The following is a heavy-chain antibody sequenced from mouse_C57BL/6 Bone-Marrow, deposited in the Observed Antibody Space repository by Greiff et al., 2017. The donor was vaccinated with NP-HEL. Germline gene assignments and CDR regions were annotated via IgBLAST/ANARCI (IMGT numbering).Heavy chain of an antibody. J-gene: IGHJ2*01. CDR3: ARSDD. CDR2: INPSSGYT. V-gene: IGHV1-7*01. CDR1: GYTFTSYW. Sequence: VQLQQSGAELAKPGASVKLSCKASGYTFTSYWMPWVKQRPGQGLEWIGYINPSSGYTKYNQKFKDKAKLTADKSSSTAYMQLSTLTYEDSAVDCCARSDDWGQGTTLTVSS.